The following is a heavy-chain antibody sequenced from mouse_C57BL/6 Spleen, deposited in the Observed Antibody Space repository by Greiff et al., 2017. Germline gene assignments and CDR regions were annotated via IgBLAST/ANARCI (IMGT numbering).Heavy chain of an antibody. Sequence: VQLKESGPELVKPGASVKISCKASGYAFSSSWMNWVKQRPGKGLEWIGRIYPGDGDTNYNGKFKGKATLTADKSYSTAYMQISSLTSEDSAVYSCARAGNGDYVFDYWGQGTTLTVSS. CDR1: GYAFSSSW. J-gene: IGHJ2*01. CDR2: IYPGDGDT. V-gene: IGHV1-82*01. CDR3: ARAGNGDYVFDY. D-gene: IGHD2-13*01.